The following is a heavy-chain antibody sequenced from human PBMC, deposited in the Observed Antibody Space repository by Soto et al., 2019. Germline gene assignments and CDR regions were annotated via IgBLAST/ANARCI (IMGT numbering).Heavy chain of an antibody. V-gene: IGHV5-51*01. CDR3: ARLIGYSGYLRGDWFDP. Sequence: GESLKISCKASGYSFTSYWIGWVRQMPGKGLEWMGIIYPGDSDTRYSPSFQGQVTISADKSISTAYLQWSSLKASDTAMYYCARLIGYSGYLRGDWFDPWGQGTLVTVSS. CDR1: GYSFTSYW. D-gene: IGHD5-12*01. CDR2: IYPGDSDT. J-gene: IGHJ5*02.